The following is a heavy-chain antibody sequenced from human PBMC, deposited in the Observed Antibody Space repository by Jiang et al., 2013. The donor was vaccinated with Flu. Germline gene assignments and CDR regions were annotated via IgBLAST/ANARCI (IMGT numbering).Heavy chain of an antibody. V-gene: IGHV1-2*04. J-gene: IGHJ4*02. D-gene: IGHD2-15*01. CDR3: ARAAVGGMVVAATPLDY. Sequence: QAPRTRALSGWEWINPNSGGTNYAQKFQGWVTMTRDTSISTAYMELSRLRSDDTAVYYCARAAVGGMVVAATPLDYWGQGTLVTVSS. CDR2: INPNSGGT.